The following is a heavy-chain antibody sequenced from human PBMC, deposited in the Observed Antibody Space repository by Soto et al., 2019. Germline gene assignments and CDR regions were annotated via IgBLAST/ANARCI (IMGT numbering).Heavy chain of an antibody. CDR2: IISSGGNT. CDR1: GFTFSSYA. D-gene: IGHD4-4*01. V-gene: IGHV3-23*01. Sequence: GGYLKLSHAASGFTFSSYAMSWVRQAPGKGLEWVSAIISSGGNTYYAESVKGRFTISRDNSKNTLYLEMNNLRAEDTAVYYCAKEGNSNYIRGYFDYWGQGTLVTVSS. J-gene: IGHJ4*02. CDR3: AKEGNSNYIRGYFDY.